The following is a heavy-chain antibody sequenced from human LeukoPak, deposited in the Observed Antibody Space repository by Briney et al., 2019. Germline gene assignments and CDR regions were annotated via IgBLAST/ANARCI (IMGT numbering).Heavy chain of an antibody. CDR3: ARDGEYYYDSSGDAFDI. CDR2: ISSSSSTI. D-gene: IGHD3-22*01. J-gene: IGHJ3*02. CDR1: GFTFSNAW. V-gene: IGHV3-48*02. Sequence: GGSLRLSCAASGFTFSNAWMSWVRQAPGKGLEWVSYISSSSSTIYYADSVKGRFTISRDNAKNSLYLQMNSLRDEDTAVYYCARDGEYYYDSSGDAFDIWGQGTMVTVSS.